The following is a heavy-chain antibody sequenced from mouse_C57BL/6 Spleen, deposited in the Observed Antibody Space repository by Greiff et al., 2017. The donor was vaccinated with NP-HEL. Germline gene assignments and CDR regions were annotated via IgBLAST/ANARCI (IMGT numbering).Heavy chain of an antibody. CDR1: GFTFSDYG. CDR3: ARPHYYGSSYGWFAY. J-gene: IGHJ3*01. Sequence: EVKVVESGGGLVKPGGSLKLSCAASGFTFSDYGMHWVRQAPEKGLEWVAYISSGSSTIYYADTVKGRFTISRDNAKNTLFLQMTSLRSEDTAMYYCARPHYYGSSYGWFAYWGQGTLVTVSA. V-gene: IGHV5-17*01. D-gene: IGHD1-1*01. CDR2: ISSGSSTI.